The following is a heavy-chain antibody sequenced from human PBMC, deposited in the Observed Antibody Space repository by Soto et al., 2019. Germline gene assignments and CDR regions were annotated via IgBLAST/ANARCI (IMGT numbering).Heavy chain of an antibody. CDR1: GYSFTSYG. D-gene: IGHD2-21*01. CDR2: IRTYNGNT. CDR3: ARDVPDTSLFFYYYGMDV. J-gene: IGHJ6*02. V-gene: IGHV1-18*01. Sequence: QVHLVQSGAEVRKPGASVKVSCKASGYSFTSYGISWVRQAPGQGLEWMGWIRTYNGNTNYAHNLQGRVSMTIDPSTSTAYMALWSLGSDDTAVYYCARDVPDTSLFFYYYGMDVWGQGTTVSVS.